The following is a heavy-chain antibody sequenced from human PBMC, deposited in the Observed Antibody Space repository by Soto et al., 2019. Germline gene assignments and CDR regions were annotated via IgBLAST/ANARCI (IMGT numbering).Heavy chain of an antibody. CDR1: GFTFSSYA. CDR3: ARELPMIGAFDI. J-gene: IGHJ3*02. Sequence: GGSLRLSFAASGFTFSSYAMHWVRQAPGKGLEWVAVISYDGSNKYYADSVKGRFTISRDNSKNTLYLQMNSLRAEDTAVYYCARELPMIGAFDIWGQGTMVTVSS. CDR2: ISYDGSNK. V-gene: IGHV3-30-3*01. D-gene: IGHD3-22*01.